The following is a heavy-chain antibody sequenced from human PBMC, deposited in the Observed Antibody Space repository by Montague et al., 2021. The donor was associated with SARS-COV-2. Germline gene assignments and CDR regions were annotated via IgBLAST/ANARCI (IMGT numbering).Heavy chain of an antibody. V-gene: IGHV4-59*01. CDR2: IYYSGDT. Sequence: SETLSLTCTVSGGSISGYYWSWIRQPPGKGLEWIGNIYYSGDTNYNPSLKCRVTISVDTSKNQFALRLSSVTAADTAVYYCARAVQPVACHSNYCIDLWGRGTLVTVSS. CDR3: ARAVQPVACHSNYCIDL. CDR1: GGSISGYY. D-gene: IGHD1-1*01. J-gene: IGHJ6*02.